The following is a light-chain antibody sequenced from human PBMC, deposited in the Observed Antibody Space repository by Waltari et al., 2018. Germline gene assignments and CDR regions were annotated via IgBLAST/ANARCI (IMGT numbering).Light chain of an antibody. CDR2: ANT. Sequence: QSLLTQPPSVPGAPGQRGTICCTGSSSNLGAGHDVHCHQGSPGRPPKLLIYANTTRPSGVPDRFSGSMSGSSASLAITGLQAEDEADYYCQSFDITLSGGVIFGGGTRVTVL. V-gene: IGLV1-40*01. CDR1: SSNLGAGHD. J-gene: IGLJ2*01. CDR3: QSFDITLSGGVI.